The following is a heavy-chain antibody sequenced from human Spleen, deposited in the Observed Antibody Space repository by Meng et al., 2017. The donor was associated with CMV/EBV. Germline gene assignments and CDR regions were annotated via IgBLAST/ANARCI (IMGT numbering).Heavy chain of an antibody. CDR2: MNPNSGNT. J-gene: IGHJ4*02. V-gene: IGHV1-8*01. CDR1: GYTFTSYD. CDR3: ARDSPVYCSSISCLALTFIDH. D-gene: IGHD2-2*01. Sequence: ASVKVSCKASGYTFTSYDINWVRQATGQGLEWMGWMNPNSGNTGYAQKFQGRVTMTRNTSISTAYMELSSLRSEDTAVYYCARDSPVYCSSISCLALTFIDHWGQGTLVTVSS.